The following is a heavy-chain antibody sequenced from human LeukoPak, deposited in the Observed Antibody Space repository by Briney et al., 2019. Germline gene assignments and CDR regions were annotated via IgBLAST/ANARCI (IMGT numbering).Heavy chain of an antibody. D-gene: IGHD3-10*01. CDR3: ARVWIEYGVGSRTFDY. V-gene: IGHV1-2*02. CDR1: GYTFTGYY. Sequence: ASVKVSCKASGYTFTGYYMHWVRQAPGQGLEWMGWINPNSGGTNYAQKFQGRVTMTRDTSRGTANMELSSLRSDDTAVYYCARVWIEYGVGSRTFDYWGQGTLVTVSS. CDR2: INPNSGGT. J-gene: IGHJ4*02.